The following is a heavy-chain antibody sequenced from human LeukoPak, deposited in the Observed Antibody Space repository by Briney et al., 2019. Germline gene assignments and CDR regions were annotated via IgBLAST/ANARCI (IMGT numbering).Heavy chain of an antibody. CDR1: GFTFSSYA. CDR2: ISYDGSNK. J-gene: IGHJ4*02. D-gene: IGHD2-2*01. V-gene: IGHV3-30-3*01. CDR3: ATLGDIVVVPAAIEGFDY. Sequence: GGSLRLSCAASGFTFSSYAMHWVRQAPGKGLEWVAVISYDGSNKYYADSVKGRFTISRDNSKNTLYLQMNSLRAEDTAVYYCATLGDIVVVPAAIEGFDYWGQGTLVTVSS.